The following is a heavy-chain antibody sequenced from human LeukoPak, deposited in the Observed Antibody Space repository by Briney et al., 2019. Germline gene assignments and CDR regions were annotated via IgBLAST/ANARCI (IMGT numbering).Heavy chain of an antibody. CDR3: ARDTDWSLDY. CDR2: IRYDGSNK. J-gene: IGHJ4*02. V-gene: IGHV3-30*02. CDR1: GFTFSSYG. Sequence: PGGSLRLSCAASGFTFSSYGMHWVRQAPGKGLEWVAFIRYDGSNKYYADSVKGRFTISRDNSKNTLYLQMNSLRADDTAVYYCARDTDWSLDYWGQGILVTVAS. D-gene: IGHD2-21*01.